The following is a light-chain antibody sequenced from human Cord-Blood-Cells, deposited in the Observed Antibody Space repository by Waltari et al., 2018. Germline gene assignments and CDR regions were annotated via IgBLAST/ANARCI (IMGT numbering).Light chain of an antibody. J-gene: IGLJ3*02. Sequence: QSALTQPHYASGPLGQSVTISCTGTSSDVGGYNYVSWYQQHPGKAPKLMIYEVSKRPAGVPDRFSGSKSGSTASLTSSGLQAEDEADYYGNSYAGSNNWVFGGGTKLTVL. V-gene: IGLV2-8*01. CDR2: EVS. CDR1: SSDVGGYNY. CDR3: NSYAGSNNWV.